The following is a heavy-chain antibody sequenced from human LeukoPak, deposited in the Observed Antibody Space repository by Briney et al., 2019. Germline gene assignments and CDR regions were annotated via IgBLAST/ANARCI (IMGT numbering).Heavy chain of an antibody. Sequence: GGSLRLSCAASGFTFSNYGLSWVRQAPGKGLEWVANIKQDGSEKYYVDSVKGRFTISRDNAKNSLYLQMNSLRAEDTAVYYCARDGVGFDYWGQGTLVTVSS. CDR3: ARDGVGFDY. J-gene: IGHJ4*02. V-gene: IGHV3-7*01. CDR1: GFTFSNYG. CDR2: IKQDGSEK.